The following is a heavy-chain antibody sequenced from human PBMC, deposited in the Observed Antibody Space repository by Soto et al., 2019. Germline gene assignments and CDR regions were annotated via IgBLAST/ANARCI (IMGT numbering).Heavy chain of an antibody. Sequence: GASVKVSCKASGGSFSTYAISWVRQAPGQGLEWMGGIIPIFGTPNHAQKFQGRVTITADRSTSTAYLELNSLRSEDTAVYYCAAPRTDGYKVPDPSTYYYYGLDVWGQGTTVTVSS. CDR1: GGSFSTYA. CDR3: AAPRTDGYKVPDPSTYYYYGLDV. V-gene: IGHV1-69*06. J-gene: IGHJ6*02. D-gene: IGHD5-12*01. CDR2: IIPIFGTP.